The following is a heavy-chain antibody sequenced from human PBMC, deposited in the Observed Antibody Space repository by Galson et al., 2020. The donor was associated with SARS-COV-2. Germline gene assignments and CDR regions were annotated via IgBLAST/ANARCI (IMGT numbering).Heavy chain of an antibody. CDR3: ARDNDHDAFDI. CDR1: GYTFTGYY. CDR2: INPNSGGT. Sequence: GESLKISCKASGYTFTGYYMHWVRQAPGQGLEWMGWINPNSGGTTYAQKFQDWVTMTRDTSISTAYMELSRLRSDDTAVYYCARDNDHDAFDIWGQGTMVTVSS. V-gene: IGHV1-2*04. J-gene: IGHJ3*02. D-gene: IGHD1-1*01.